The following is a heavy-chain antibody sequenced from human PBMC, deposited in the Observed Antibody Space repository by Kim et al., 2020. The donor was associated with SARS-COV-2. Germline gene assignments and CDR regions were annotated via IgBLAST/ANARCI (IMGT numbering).Heavy chain of an antibody. J-gene: IGHJ4*02. CDR1: GYTFITFL. CDR3: VGEDKSGKIVAVSTAFDY. CDR2: VNPSDGGT. Sequence: ASVKVSCKASGYTFITFLIHWVRQAPGHGFEWMGAVNPSDGGTTYAQEFQDRVTMTTDTSTSTGYMELSSLRSEDMAVYYCVGEDKSGKIVAVSTAFDYWGQGTLVTVSS. D-gene: IGHD1-26*01. V-gene: IGHV1-46*01.